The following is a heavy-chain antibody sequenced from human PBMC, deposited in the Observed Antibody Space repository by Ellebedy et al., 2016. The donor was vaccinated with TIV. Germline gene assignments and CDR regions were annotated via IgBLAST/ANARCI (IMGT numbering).Heavy chain of an antibody. J-gene: IGHJ4*02. CDR1: GDSISSYY. V-gene: IGHV4-39*01. Sequence: SETLSLXXTVSGDSISSYYWGWIRQPPGKGLEWIGSIYYSGSTYYNPSLKSRVTISVDTSKNQFSLKLSSVTAADTAVYYCASRTFTFFDYWGQGTLVTVSS. CDR2: IYYSGST. CDR3: ASRTFTFFDY. D-gene: IGHD2/OR15-2a*01.